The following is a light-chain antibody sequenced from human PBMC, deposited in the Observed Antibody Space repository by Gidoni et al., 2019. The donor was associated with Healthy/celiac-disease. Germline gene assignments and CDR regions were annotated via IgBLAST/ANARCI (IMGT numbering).Light chain of an antibody. CDR2: DAS. CDR3: QQRSNWPIT. CDR1: QSVSSY. J-gene: IGKJ5*01. V-gene: IGKV3-11*01. Sequence: EIVLTQSPATLSLSPGARATLSCRASQSVSSYLAWYQQKPGQAPRLLIYDASNRATGIPARFSGSGSGTDFTLTISSRGPEDFAVYYCQQRSNWPITFGQGTRLEIK.